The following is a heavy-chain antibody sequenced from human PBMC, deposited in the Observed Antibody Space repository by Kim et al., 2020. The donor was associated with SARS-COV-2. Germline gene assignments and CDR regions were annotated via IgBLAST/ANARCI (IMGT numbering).Heavy chain of an antibody. J-gene: IGHJ5*02. CDR3: ARHLLWFGGTLGWFDP. V-gene: IGHV4-39*01. CDR1: GGSISSSSYY. D-gene: IGHD3-10*01. CDR2: IYYSGST. Sequence: SETLSLTCTVSGGSISSSSYYWGWIRQPPGKGLEWIGSIYYSGSTYYNPSLKSRVTISVDTSKNQFSLKLSSVTAADTAVYYCARHLLWFGGTLGWFDPWGQGTLVTVSS.